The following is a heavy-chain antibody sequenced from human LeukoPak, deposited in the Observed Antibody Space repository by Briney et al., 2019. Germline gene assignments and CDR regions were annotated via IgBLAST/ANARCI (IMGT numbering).Heavy chain of an antibody. CDR3: ARGERNDFFDY. CDR1: GFTFSSYA. Sequence: GGSLRLSCAASGFTFSSYAMSWVRQAPGKGLEWVSSISSSSSYIYYADSVKGRFTISRDNAKNSLYLQMNSLRAEDTAVYYCARGERNDFFDYWGQGTLVTVSS. J-gene: IGHJ4*02. CDR2: ISSSSSYI. V-gene: IGHV3-21*01. D-gene: IGHD3/OR15-3a*01.